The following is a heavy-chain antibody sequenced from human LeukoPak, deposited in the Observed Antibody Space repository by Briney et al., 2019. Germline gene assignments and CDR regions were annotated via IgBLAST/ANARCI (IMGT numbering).Heavy chain of an antibody. J-gene: IGHJ5*02. CDR2: ISYDGSNK. CDR3: ARDGPTNWFDP. V-gene: IGHV3-30-3*01. CDR1: GFTFSSYA. Sequence: GRSLGLSCAASGFTFSSYAMHWVRQAPDKGLEWVAVISYDGSNKYYADSVKGRFTISRDNSKNTLYLQMNSLRAEDTAVYYCARDGPTNWFDPWGQGTLVTVSS.